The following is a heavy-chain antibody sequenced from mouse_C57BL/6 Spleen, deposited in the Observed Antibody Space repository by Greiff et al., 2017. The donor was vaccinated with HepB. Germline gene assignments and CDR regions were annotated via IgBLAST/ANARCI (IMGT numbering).Heavy chain of an antibody. D-gene: IGHD1-1*01. CDR1: GYTFTSYW. CDR2: IDPSDSET. J-gene: IGHJ4*01. V-gene: IGHV1-52*01. Sequence: QVQLKQPGAELVRPGSSVKLSCKASGYTFTSYWMHWVKQRPIQGLEWIGNIDPSDSETNYNQKFKDKATLTVDKSSSTAYMQLSSLTSEDSAVYYCARSLITTVVGAMDYWGQGTSVTVSS. CDR3: ARSLITTVVGAMDY.